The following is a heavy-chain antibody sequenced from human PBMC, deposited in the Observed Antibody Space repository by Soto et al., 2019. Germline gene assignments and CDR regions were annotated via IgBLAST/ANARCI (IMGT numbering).Heavy chain of an antibody. CDR2: ISAYNGNT. D-gene: IGHD3-16*02. J-gene: IGHJ4*02. CDR3: ARVSGMITFGGVIVSPIFDY. Sequence: QVQLVQSGAEVKKPGASVKVSCKASGYTFTSYGISWVRQAPGQGLEWMGWISAYNGNTNYAQKLQGRVTMTTDTSTSTAYMELRSLRSDDTAVYYCARVSGMITFGGVIVSPIFDYWGQGTLVTVSS. CDR1: GYTFTSYG. V-gene: IGHV1-18*01.